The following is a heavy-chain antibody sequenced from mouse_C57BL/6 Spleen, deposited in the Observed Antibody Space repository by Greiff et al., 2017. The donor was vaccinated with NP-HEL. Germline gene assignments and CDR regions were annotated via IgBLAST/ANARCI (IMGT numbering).Heavy chain of an antibody. Sequence: GGGLVQPKGSLKLSCAASGFSFNTYAMNWVRQAPGKGLEWVARIRSKSNNYATYYADSVKDRFTISRDDSESMLYLQMNNLKTEDTAMYYCVRELRGVFDYWGQGTTLTVSS. D-gene: IGHD1-1*01. J-gene: IGHJ2*01. CDR3: VRELRGVFDY. V-gene: IGHV10-1*01. CDR2: IRSKSNNYAT. CDR1: GFSFNTYA.